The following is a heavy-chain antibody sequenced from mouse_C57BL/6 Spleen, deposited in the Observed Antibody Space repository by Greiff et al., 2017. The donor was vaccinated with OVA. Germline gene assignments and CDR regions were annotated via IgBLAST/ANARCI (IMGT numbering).Heavy chain of an antibody. CDR1: GYTFTSYW. CDR3: ARRGAWFAY. CDR2: LYPGGGST. V-gene: IGHV1-55*01. J-gene: IGHJ3*01. Sequence: VQLQQSGAELVKPGASVKLSCKASGYTFTSYWITWVKQRPGQGLEWIGDLYPGGGSTNYNEKFKSKATLTVDTSSSTAYMQLISLTSEDSAVYYCARRGAWFAYWGQGTLVTVSA.